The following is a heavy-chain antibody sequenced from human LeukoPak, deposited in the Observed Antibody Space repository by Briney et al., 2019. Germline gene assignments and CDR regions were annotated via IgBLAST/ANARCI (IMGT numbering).Heavy chain of an antibody. V-gene: IGHV1-2*02. J-gene: IGHJ6*03. CDR3: ARLMVGLTMIVVVIYYYYMDV. CDR1: GYTFTDYY. D-gene: IGHD3-22*01. Sequence: ASVKVSCKASGYTFTDYYMHWVRQAPGQGLEWMGWINPNSGGTNYAQKFQGRVTMTRDTSISTAYMELSRLRSDDTAVYYCARLMVGLTMIVVVIYYYYMDVWGKGTTVTVSS. CDR2: INPNSGGT.